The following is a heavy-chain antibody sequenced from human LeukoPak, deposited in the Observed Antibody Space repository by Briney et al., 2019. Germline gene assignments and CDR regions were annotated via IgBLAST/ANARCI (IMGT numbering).Heavy chain of an antibody. CDR2: IYYSGST. V-gene: IGHV4-34*01. Sequence: SETLSLTCAVYGGSFSGYYWSWIRQPPGKGLEWIGSIYYSGSTYYNPSLKSRVTISVDTSKNQFSLKLSSVTAADTAVYYCASRWGYYDSSGYYYVASLDAFDIWGQGTMVTVSS. CDR3: ASRWGYYDSSGYYYVASLDAFDI. CDR1: GGSFSGYY. J-gene: IGHJ3*02. D-gene: IGHD3-22*01.